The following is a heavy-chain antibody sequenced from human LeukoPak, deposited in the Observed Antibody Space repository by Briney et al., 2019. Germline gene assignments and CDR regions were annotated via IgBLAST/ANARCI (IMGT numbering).Heavy chain of an antibody. D-gene: IGHD3-9*01. CDR3: ARVPHLRYFDWLDDY. CDR1: GYTFTSYD. Sequence: DSVEVSCKASGYTFTSYDINWVRQATGQGLQWMGWMNPNSGNTGYAQKFQGRVTMTRNTSISTAYMELSSLRSEDTAVYYCARVPHLRYFDWLDDYWGQGTLVTVSS. J-gene: IGHJ4*02. V-gene: IGHV1-8*01. CDR2: MNPNSGNT.